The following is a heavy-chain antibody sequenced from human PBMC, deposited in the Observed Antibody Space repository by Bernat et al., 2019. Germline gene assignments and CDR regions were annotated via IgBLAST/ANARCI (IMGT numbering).Heavy chain of an antibody. V-gene: IGHV1-3*01. J-gene: IGHJ6*02. CDR3: ARDGNAYGMDV. CDR1: GYTFTSYA. Sequence: QVQLVQSGAEVKKPGASVKVSCKASGYTFTSYAMHWVRQAPGQRLEWMGWINAGNGTTKYSQKFQGRVTITRDTSASTAYMELSSLRSEDTAVYYCARDGNAYGMDVWGQGTTVTVSS. CDR2: INAGNGTT.